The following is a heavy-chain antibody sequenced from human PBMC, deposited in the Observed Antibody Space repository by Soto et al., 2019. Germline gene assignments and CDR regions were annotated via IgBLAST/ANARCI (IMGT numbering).Heavy chain of an antibody. CDR1: GYTFFRYA. D-gene: IGHD1-26*01. CDR2: INAGNGNT. J-gene: IGHJ6*02. V-gene: IGHV1-3*05. CDR3: AGHSLLVTARYGVDV. Sequence: QVQLVQSGAEEKKHGASVKVSCKASGYTFFRYAMNWVRQAPGQMLEWMGWINAGNGNTNYSLKFQDRVTITTDTAARTAYMALSSLRSAEPAVYYCAGHSLLVTARYGVDVWRQGTTGTFSS.